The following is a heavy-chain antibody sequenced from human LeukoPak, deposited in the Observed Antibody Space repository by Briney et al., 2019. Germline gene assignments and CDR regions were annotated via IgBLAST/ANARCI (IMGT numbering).Heavy chain of an antibody. V-gene: IGHV1-2*02. Sequence: ASVKVSCKASGYTFTGYYMHWVRQAPGQGLEWMGWINPNSGGTNYAQKFQGRVTMTRDTSISTAYMELSRLRSDDTAVYYCARDIGIVVVPAAMSAFDMWGQGTMVTVSS. J-gene: IGHJ3*02. CDR1: GYTFTGYY. D-gene: IGHD2-2*01. CDR2: INPNSGGT. CDR3: ARDIGIVVVPAAMSAFDM.